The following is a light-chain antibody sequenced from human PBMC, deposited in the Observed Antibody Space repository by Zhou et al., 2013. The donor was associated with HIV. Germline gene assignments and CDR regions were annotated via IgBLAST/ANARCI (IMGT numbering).Light chain of an antibody. J-gene: IGKJ4*01. Sequence: EIVLTQSPGTLSLSPGERATLSCRASQNVFSSYLAWYQQKPGQAPRLLIYGASTRATGIPDRFSGSGSGTDFTLTISSLEPEDFAVYYCQQRNNWPLTFGGGTKVEIK. CDR3: QQRNNWPLT. V-gene: IGKV3D-20*02. CDR1: QNVFSSY. CDR2: GAS.